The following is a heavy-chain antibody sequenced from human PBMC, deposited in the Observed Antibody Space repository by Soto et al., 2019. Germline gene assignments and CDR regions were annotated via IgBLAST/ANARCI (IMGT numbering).Heavy chain of an antibody. V-gene: IGHV4-59*01. CDR1: GGSMSECF. CDR3: ARDGYDGSGSPYPAY. J-gene: IGHJ4*02. Sequence: SETLSLTCGVSGGSMSECFWSWIRQSPGKGLEWIGYIYYLGSTDYNPSLKSRVTISVDTSRRQFSLRLTSVTAADTAVYYCARDGYDGSGSPYPAYWGPGTQVTVSS. D-gene: IGHD3-10*01. CDR2: IYYLGST.